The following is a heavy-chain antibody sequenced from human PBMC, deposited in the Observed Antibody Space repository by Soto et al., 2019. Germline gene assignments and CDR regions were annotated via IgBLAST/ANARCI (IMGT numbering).Heavy chain of an antibody. CDR1: GGSISSSSYY. CDR3: AVTRGSGSYYKDYYYGMDV. J-gene: IGHJ6*02. V-gene: IGHV4-39*01. CDR2: IYYSGST. D-gene: IGHD3-10*01. Sequence: SETLSLTCTVSGGSISSSSYYWGWIRQPPGKGLEWIGSIYYSGSTYYNPSLKSRVTISVDTSKNQFSLKLSSVTAADTAVYYCAVTRGSGSYYKDYYYGMDVWGQGTTVTVSS.